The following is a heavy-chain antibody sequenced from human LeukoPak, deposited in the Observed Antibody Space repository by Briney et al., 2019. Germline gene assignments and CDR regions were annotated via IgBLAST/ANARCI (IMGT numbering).Heavy chain of an antibody. CDR1: GSTSTNYS. V-gene: IGHV3-23*01. CDR3: AKGAYDYIEIGYFDC. J-gene: IGHJ4*02. Sequence: GGSLRPSCAASGSTSTNYSMNWVRQPPGKGLEWVSVLIGSVGSKEDEDSAKGRFTISRDNSKTTVFLQMNSLRAEDTAIYYCAKGAYDYIEIGYFDCWGQGTLVTVSS. D-gene: IGHD5-12*01. CDR2: LIGSVGSK.